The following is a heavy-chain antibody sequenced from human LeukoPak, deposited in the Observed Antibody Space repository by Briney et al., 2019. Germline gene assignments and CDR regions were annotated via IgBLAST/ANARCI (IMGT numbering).Heavy chain of an antibody. Sequence: SETLSLTCTVSGGSISSSSYYWGWIRQPPGKGLEWIGSIYYSGSTYYNPSLKSRVTISVDTSKNQFSLKLSSVTAADTAVYYCARDRVWKYYFDYWGQGTLVTVSS. CDR1: GGSISSSSYY. V-gene: IGHV4-39*07. CDR2: IYYSGST. J-gene: IGHJ4*02. CDR3: ARDRVWKYYFDY. D-gene: IGHD6-13*01.